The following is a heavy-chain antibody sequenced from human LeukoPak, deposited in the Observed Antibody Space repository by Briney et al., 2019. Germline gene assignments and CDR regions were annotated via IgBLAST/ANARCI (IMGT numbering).Heavy chain of an antibody. V-gene: IGHV3-7*01. CDR1: GFTFSSCW. CDR3: ASRGIVGRYNYGWDY. J-gene: IGHJ4*02. D-gene: IGHD5-18*01. CDR2: IKQDGSEK. Sequence: QPGGSLRLSCAASGFTFSSCWMSWVRQAPGKGLEWVANIKQDGSEKYYVDSVKGRFTISRDNAKNSLYLQMNSLRAEDTAVYYCASRGIVGRYNYGWDYWGQGTLVTVSS.